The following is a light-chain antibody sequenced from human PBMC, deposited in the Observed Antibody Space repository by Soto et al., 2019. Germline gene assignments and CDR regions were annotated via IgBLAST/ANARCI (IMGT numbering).Light chain of an antibody. V-gene: IGKV1-5*03. CDR2: KAS. CDR1: QTISNW. CDR3: QQYYSYPT. Sequence: EIPVTQAPFTLSASVGDRVTIIFRASQTISNWLAWYQQKPGKAPKLLIYKASSLESGVPSRFSGSGSGTEFTLTISCLQSEDFATYYCQQYYSYPTFGQGTKVDI. J-gene: IGKJ1*01.